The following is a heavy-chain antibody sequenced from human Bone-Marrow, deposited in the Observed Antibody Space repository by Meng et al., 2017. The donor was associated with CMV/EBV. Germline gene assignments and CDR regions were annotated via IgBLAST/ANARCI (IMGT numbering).Heavy chain of an antibody. J-gene: IGHJ3*02. CDR2: INPSSGVT. V-gene: IGHV1-2*02. CDR1: GYNFIGYH. CDR3: ARFVGKDLVPAAIEDAFDI. D-gene: IGHD2-2*01. Sequence: ASVKVSCKASGYNFIGYHIHWVRQAPGQGLEWMGWINPSSGVTKYAQRFQGRVTMTRDTSISTAYMELSRLRSDDTAVYYCARFVGKDLVPAAIEDAFDIWGQGTIVTVSS.